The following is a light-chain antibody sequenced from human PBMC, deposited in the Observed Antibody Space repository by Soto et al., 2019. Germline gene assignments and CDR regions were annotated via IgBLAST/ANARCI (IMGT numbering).Light chain of an antibody. Sequence: QPVLTQPPSVSGAPGQRVTISCTGSISNIGAGYDVHWYQQLPGTAPKLLIYGNSNRPSGVPDRFSGSKSGTSASLAITGLQAEDEADYYCQSYDSSLSAYVFGTGTKLTVL. V-gene: IGLV1-40*01. J-gene: IGLJ1*01. CDR1: ISNIGAGYD. CDR3: QSYDSSLSAYV. CDR2: GNS.